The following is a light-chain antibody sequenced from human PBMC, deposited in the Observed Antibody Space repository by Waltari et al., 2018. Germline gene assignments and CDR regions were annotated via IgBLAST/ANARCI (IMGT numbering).Light chain of an antibody. V-gene: IGLV2-14*01. CDR2: DVS. Sequence: QSTLTQPPSVSGSPGQSITISCTGTSSDVGGYNYVSWYQQHPGKAPNLMIYDVSNRPSGVSNRFSGSKSGNTASLTISGLQAEDEADYYCSSYTSTDVVFGGGTKLTVL. CDR1: SSDVGGYNY. CDR3: SSYTSTDVV. J-gene: IGLJ2*01.